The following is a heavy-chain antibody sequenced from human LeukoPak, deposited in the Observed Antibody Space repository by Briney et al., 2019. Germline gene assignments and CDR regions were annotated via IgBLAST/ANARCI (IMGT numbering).Heavy chain of an antibody. V-gene: IGHV4-39*01. CDR3: ARRDDSSGYHKIFDY. D-gene: IGHD3-22*01. CDR1: GGSISSGPYY. CDR2: IYYGENT. Sequence: SETLSLTCTVSGGSISSGPYYWGWIRQPPGTGLEWIGNIYYGENTYYNPSLKSRVTISIDTSKNQFYLKLSSLTAANTAVYYCARRDDSSGYHKIFDYWGPGTLVTVSS. J-gene: IGHJ4*02.